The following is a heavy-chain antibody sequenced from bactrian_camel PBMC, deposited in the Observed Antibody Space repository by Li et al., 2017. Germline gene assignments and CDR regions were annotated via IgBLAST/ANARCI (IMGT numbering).Heavy chain of an antibody. D-gene: IGHD4*01. Sequence: VQLVESGGGSVQAGGSLRLSCTASGFSFVDFDMGWYRQAPGNDCELVSSITNGEGTYYADSVKGRFTISRDSTKNTVYLQMNSLKPEDTAMYYCAATATDRFACRTRYVTMFPDRGQGTQVTVS. CDR1: GFSFVDFD. V-gene: IGHV3S66*01. CDR2: ITNGEGT. CDR3: AATATDRFACRTRYVTMFPD. J-gene: IGHJ4*01.